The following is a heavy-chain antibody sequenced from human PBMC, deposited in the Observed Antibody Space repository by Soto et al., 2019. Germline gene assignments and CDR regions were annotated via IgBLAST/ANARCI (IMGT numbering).Heavy chain of an antibody. CDR1: GITFISYW. Sequence: GGSLRLSCAASGITFISYWMHWVRQVPGKGLVWVAHINSDGSTTTYADSVKGRYTISRDNAKSTRDLQMNGLRAEDTAVYYCARGSVGANFDYWGQGTLVTVSS. CDR3: ARGSVGANFDY. CDR2: INSDGSTT. J-gene: IGHJ4*02. D-gene: IGHD1-26*01. V-gene: IGHV3-74*03.